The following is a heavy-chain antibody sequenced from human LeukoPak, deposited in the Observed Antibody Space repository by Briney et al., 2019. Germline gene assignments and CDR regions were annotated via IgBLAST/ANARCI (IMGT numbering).Heavy chain of an antibody. D-gene: IGHD6-19*01. CDR2: ISGSGGST. CDR1: GFTFSSYA. Sequence: GGSLRLPCAASGFTFSSYAMSWVRQAPGKGLEWVSAISGSGGSTYYADSVKGRFTISRDNSKNTLYLQMNSLRAEDTAVYYCAKGRSQWLDYFDYWGQGTLVTVSS. V-gene: IGHV3-23*01. J-gene: IGHJ4*02. CDR3: AKGRSQWLDYFDY.